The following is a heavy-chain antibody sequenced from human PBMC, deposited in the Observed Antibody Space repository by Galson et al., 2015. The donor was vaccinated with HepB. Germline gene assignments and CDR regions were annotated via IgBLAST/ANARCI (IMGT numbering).Heavy chain of an antibody. J-gene: IGHJ4*02. V-gene: IGHV1-18*03. CDR2: ISAYNGNT. D-gene: IGHD6-13*01. Sequence: SVKVSCKASGYTFTSYGISWVRQAPGQGLEWMGWISAYNGNTNYAQKLQGRVTMTIDTSTSTAYMELRSLRSEDMAIYYCAREGTAAVTNPIDYWGQGTLVTVSS. CDR1: GYTFTSYG. CDR3: AREGTAAVTNPIDY.